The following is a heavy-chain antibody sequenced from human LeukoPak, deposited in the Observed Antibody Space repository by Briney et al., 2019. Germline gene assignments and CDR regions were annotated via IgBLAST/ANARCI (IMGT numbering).Heavy chain of an antibody. CDR1: GFTFSLYA. V-gene: IGHV3-30-3*01. CDR2: ISFDGSKK. J-gene: IGHJ4*02. Sequence: GGSLRLSCAASGFTFSLYAMHWVRQAPGKGLEWVAVISFDGSKKYYADSVKGRFTISRDNSKNTLSLQVNSLRAEDTAIYYCAKGRISSSWYQGYYFDYWGQGTLVTVSS. CDR3: AKGRISSSWYQGYYFDY. D-gene: IGHD6-13*01.